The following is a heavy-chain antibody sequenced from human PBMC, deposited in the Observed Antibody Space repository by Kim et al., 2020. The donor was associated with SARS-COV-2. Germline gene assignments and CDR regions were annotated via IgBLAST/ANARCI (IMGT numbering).Heavy chain of an antibody. CDR1: GFTFSTYM. CDR3: VKDGPNWGSYFDN. CDR2: IDGSGVSR. V-gene: IGHV3-23*01. Sequence: GGSLRLSCAASGFTFSTYMMNWVRQAPGKGLEWVSAIDGSGVSRNYADSVKGRFTISRDNSKNTLYLQMNRLRDEGTAVYYCVKDGPNWGSYFDNWGQGT. J-gene: IGHJ4*02. D-gene: IGHD7-27*01.